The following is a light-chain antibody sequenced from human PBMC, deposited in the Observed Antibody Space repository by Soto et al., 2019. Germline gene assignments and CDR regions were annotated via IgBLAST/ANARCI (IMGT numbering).Light chain of an antibody. J-gene: IGKJ5*01. CDR2: DAS. CDR3: QQRSNWPSIT. CDR1: QSVRSK. V-gene: IGKV3-11*01. Sequence: EIVMTQSPASLSVSPGERATLSCRASQSVRSKVAWYQQKPGQAPRLLIYDASNRATGIPARFSGSGSGTDFTLTINSLEPEDFAVYYCQQRSNWPSITFGQGTRLEIK.